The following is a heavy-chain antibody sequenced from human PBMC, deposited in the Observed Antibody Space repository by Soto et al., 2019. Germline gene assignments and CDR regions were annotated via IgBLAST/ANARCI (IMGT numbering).Heavy chain of an antibody. J-gene: IGHJ5*02. CDR3: ARDPGWLDP. Sequence: QLVESGGGLVQPGGSLRLTCAGSGFSFSGYWMRWGLQSPWKGLEGVASIEDNGSEKYYVNSVKGRFNIARDNTKNTLFLQMTSLAAEDTAVYYCARDPGWLDPWGKGALVTVSS. CDR1: GFSFSGYW. CDR2: IEDNGSEK. V-gene: IGHV3-7*01.